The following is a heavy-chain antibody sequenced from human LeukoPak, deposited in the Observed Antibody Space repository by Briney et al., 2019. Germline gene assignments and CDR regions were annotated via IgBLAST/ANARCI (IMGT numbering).Heavy chain of an antibody. D-gene: IGHD3-16*02. V-gene: IGHV4-59*01. CDR2: IYYSGST. CDR1: GGSISSYY. CDR3: ARDTYRGPYDY. J-gene: IGHJ4*02. Sequence: SETLSLICTVSGGSISSYYWSWIRQPPGKGLEWIGYIYYSGSTNYNPSLKSRVTISVDTSKNQFSLKLSSVTAADTAVYYCARDTYRGPYDYWGQGTLVTVSS.